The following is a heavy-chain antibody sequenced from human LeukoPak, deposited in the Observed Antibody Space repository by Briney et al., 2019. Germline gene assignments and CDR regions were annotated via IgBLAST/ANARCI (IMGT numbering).Heavy chain of an antibody. CDR2: IIPIFGTA. Sequence: SVKVSCKASGGTFSSYAISWVRQAPGQGLEWMGGIIPIFGTANYAQKFQGRVTIIADESTSTAYMELSSLRSEDTAVYYCARYTFYYDSSGPQTGDYYYGMDVWGQGTTVTVSS. J-gene: IGHJ6*02. CDR1: GGTFSSYA. V-gene: IGHV1-69*13. D-gene: IGHD3-22*01. CDR3: ARYTFYYDSSGPQTGDYYYGMDV.